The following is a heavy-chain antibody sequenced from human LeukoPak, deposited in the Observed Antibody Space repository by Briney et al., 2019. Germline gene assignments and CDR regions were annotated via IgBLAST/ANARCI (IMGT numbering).Heavy chain of an antibody. V-gene: IGHV5-51*01. D-gene: IGHD2/OR15-2a*01. CDR1: GYTFTNYW. CDR3: ARAGYSNRWDGVDY. J-gene: IGHJ4*02. CDR2: IYPGDSDT. Sequence: GESLKISCKGSGYTFTNYWIGWVRQMPGKGLEFLGIIYPGDSDTRYSPSFQGQVTISVDKSINTAYLQWSSLKASDSAMYYCARAGYSNRWDGVDYWGQGTLVSVSS.